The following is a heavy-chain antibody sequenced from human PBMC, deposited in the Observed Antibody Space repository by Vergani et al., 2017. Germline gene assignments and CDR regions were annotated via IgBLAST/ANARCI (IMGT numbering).Heavy chain of an antibody. CDR3: VRARXSGPCFMSNWFDS. Sequence: VQLVESGGGVVQPGGSLILSCAASGFTFSSYDMHWVRQATGKGLEWVSAIGTAGDTYYPGSVKGRFTISRENAKNTLYLEMNSLRGDDTAIYYCVRARXSGPCFMSNWFDSWGQGTLVTVSS. D-gene: IGHD2-15*01. CDR2: IGTAGDT. V-gene: IGHV3-13*01. CDR1: GFTFSSYD. J-gene: IGHJ5*01.